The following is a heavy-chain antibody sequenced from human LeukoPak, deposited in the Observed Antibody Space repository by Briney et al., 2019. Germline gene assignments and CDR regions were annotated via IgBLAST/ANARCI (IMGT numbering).Heavy chain of an antibody. D-gene: IGHD6-19*01. CDR3: AKSASGYSSGWYEDY. CDR1: GYTFTSYD. Sequence: ASVKVSCKASGYTFTSYDINWVRQATGQGLEWMGWMNPNSGNTGYAQKFQGRVTITRNTSISTAYMELSSLRAEDTAVYYCAKSASGYSSGWYEDYWGQGTLVTVSS. J-gene: IGHJ4*02. CDR2: MNPNSGNT. V-gene: IGHV1-8*03.